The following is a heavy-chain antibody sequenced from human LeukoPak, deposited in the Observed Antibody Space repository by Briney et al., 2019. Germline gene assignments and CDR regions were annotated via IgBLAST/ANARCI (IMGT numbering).Heavy chain of an antibody. J-gene: IGHJ4*02. V-gene: IGHV3-15*07. Sequence: GGSLRLSCAASGFTFNNAWMNWVRQAPGKGLEWVGRIKSKTDGETTDYASPVKARFTISRDDSMNTLYLQMNNLRAEDTAVYYCARDGAAAVPRWGQGTLVTVSS. CDR1: GFTFNNAW. CDR2: IKSKTDGETT. D-gene: IGHD6-13*01. CDR3: ARDGAAAVPR.